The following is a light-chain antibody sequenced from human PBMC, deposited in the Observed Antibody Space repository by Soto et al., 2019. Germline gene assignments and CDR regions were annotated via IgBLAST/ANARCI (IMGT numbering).Light chain of an antibody. V-gene: IGLV2-11*01. CDR2: DVN. CDR1: TSGVGAYSF. J-gene: IGLJ1*01. Sequence: QSALPQPRSVSGSPGQSITISCTGSTSGVGAYSFASWYQQHPGAAPKLLIHDVNKRPPGVPDRFSASKSGNTASLTISGLQAEDEAYYFCCSYAGAYRDVFGSGTKVTVL. CDR3: CSYAGAYRDV.